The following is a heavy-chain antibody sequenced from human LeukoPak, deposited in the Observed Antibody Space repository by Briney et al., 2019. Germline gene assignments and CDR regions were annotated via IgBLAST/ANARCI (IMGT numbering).Heavy chain of an antibody. CDR2: FSWDGETT. CDR3: ARDRDFWSGLHAFDI. D-gene: IGHD3-3*01. CDR1: GFTFHNYG. J-gene: IGHJ3*02. V-gene: IGHV3-20*04. Sequence: GGSLRLSCAASGFTFHNYGMSWVRQVPGKGLEWISSFSWDGETTGYADSVKGRFTISRDDADNSVFLQMNSLGAEDTAIYYCARDRDFWSGLHAFDIWGKGTTVTISS.